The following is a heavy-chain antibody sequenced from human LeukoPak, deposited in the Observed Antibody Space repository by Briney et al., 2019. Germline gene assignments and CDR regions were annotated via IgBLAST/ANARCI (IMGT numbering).Heavy chain of an antibody. CDR1: GGSFSSNT. CDR2: SIPVFGTA. Sequence: SVNVSCKGSGGSFSSNTINWVRQATEQGGERVGGSIPVFGTANYVQKVQGRVTITADESTSTAYMELSSLRSEDTAVYYCARGLSGIYYYMDVWGKGTTVTVSS. D-gene: IGHD2/OR15-2a*01. V-gene: IGHV1-69*13. J-gene: IGHJ6*03. CDR3: ARGLSGIYYYMDV.